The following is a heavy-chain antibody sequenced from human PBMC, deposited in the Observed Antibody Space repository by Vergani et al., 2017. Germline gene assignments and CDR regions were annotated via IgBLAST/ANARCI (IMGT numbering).Heavy chain of an antibody. Sequence: QVRLQESGPGLVKPSETLSLTCSVSVGTMSGYYWSWIRQPPGKELEWIGNIYHSGGVYYNPSLKGRVTIYVDTSKNQFSLKLSSVTAADTAVYYCARTTGYSGGWANYYYYYYMDFWGEGTTVTVSS. CDR2: IYHSGGV. D-gene: IGHD6-19*01. CDR3: ARTTGYSGGWANYYYYYYMDF. J-gene: IGHJ6*03. V-gene: IGHV4-59*01. CDR1: VGTMSGYY.